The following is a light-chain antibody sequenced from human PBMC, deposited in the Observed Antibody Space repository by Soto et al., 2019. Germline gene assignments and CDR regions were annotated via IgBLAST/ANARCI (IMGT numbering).Light chain of an antibody. CDR1: SSDVGGYNY. J-gene: IGLJ1*01. CDR3: SSYTTGNTRQIV. CDR2: DVT. Sequence: QSALTQPASVSGSPGQSITISCTGTSSDVGGYNYVSWYQHHPGKAPKLIIYDVTNRPSGVSNPFSGSKSGNTASLTISGLQPEDEADYSCSSYTTGNTRQIVFGTGTKLTVL. V-gene: IGLV2-14*03.